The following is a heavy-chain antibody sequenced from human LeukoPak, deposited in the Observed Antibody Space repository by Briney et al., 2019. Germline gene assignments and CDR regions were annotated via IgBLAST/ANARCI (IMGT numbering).Heavy chain of an antibody. CDR1: GFPFSSYG. Sequence: GGSLRLSCAVSGFPFSSYGMHWVRQAPAKGLEWVAVLSYDGSNEYYADSVKGRFTISRDNSKNTLYLQMNSLRVEDTAVYYCAGSWFYRDYFEYWGQGTLVTVSS. CDR2: LSYDGSNE. J-gene: IGHJ4*02. V-gene: IGHV3-30*03. D-gene: IGHD3-10*01. CDR3: AGSWFYRDYFEY.